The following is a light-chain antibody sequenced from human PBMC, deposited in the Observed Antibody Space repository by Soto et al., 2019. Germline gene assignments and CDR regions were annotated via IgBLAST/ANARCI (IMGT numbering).Light chain of an antibody. CDR2: GAS. Sequence: EIVLTQFPATLSVSPGETVTLSCRASQSVSSYLAWYQQKPGQAPRLLIYGASKKAGGVPDRFGGSGSGTEFTLTISRLQSEDSAVYYCQQYDNWPPRLTFGGGTKVEIK. J-gene: IGKJ4*01. V-gene: IGKV3D-15*01. CDR3: QQYDNWPPRLT. CDR1: QSVSSY.